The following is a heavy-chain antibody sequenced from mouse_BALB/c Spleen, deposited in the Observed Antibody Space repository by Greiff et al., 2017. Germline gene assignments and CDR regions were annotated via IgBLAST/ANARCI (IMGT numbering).Heavy chain of an antibody. D-gene: IGHD1-1*01. CDR3: ANPHYYCGSSTRYWYFDD. Sequence: EVQLQQSGAELVKPGASVKLSCTASGFTIKDTYMHWVKQRPEQGLEWIGRIDPASGNTKYDPKFQGKTTITADTSSNTDYLQLSSLTSEDTAVYDSANPHYYCGSSTRYWYFDDWGEGTTVTVSA. CDR2: IDPASGNT. V-gene: IGHV14-3*02. CDR1: GFTIKDTY. J-gene: IGHJ1*01.